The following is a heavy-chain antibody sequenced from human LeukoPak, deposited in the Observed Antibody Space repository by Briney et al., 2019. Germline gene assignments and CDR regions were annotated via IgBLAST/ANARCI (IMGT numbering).Heavy chain of an antibody. Sequence: SETLSLTCTVSGGSISSYYWSWIRQPPGKGLEWIGYIYYSGSTNSNPSLKSRVTISVDTSKNQFSLMLSSVTAADTAAYYCASLSHLYWYFDLWGRGTLVTVSS. J-gene: IGHJ2*01. CDR1: GGSISSYY. CDR3: ASLSHLYWYFDL. CDR2: IYYSGST. V-gene: IGHV4-59*01.